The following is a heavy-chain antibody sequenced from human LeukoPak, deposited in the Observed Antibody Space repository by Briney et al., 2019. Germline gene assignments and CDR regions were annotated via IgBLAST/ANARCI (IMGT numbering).Heavy chain of an antibody. V-gene: IGHV4-59*01. J-gene: IGHJ3*02. D-gene: IGHD3-22*01. Sequence: SETLSLTCTVSGGSISSYYWSWIRQPPGKGLEWIGYIYYSGSTNYNPSLKSRVTISVDTSKNQFSLKLSSVTAADTAVYYCAREAYDCSGLVGDAFDIWGQGTMVTVSS. CDR3: AREAYDCSGLVGDAFDI. CDR1: GGSISSYY. CDR2: IYYSGST.